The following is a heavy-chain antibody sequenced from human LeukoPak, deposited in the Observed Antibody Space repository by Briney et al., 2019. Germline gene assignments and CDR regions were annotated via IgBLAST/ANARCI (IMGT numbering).Heavy chain of an antibody. CDR3: VRGGKYRYGSSDY. CDR2: IHPGDSGT. D-gene: IGHD5-18*01. V-gene: IGHV5-51*01. Sequence: GESLKISCKGSGYIFTNYWIGWVRHMPGEGLEWMGIIHPGDSGTRYSPSFEGQVTMSVNESITTAHLQWSSLRASDCAIYYCVRGGKYRYGSSDYWGQGTLVSVSS. CDR1: GYIFTNYW. J-gene: IGHJ4*02.